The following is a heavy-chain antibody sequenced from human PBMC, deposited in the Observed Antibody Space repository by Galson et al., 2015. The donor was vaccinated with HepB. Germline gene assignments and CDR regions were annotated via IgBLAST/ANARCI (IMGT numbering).Heavy chain of an antibody. CDR1: GFTFRNAW. D-gene: IGHD4-11*01. CDR3: TTFLEMTTVQY. Sequence: SLTLSCAASGFTFRNAWMSWVRPAPGKRLEWVGRIKQNSEGGTTDYAAPVKGRFTISRDDSKNTLYLEMNSLKTEDTALYYCTTFLEMTTVQYWGQGTLVTVSS. CDR2: IKQNSEGGTT. V-gene: IGHV3-15*01. J-gene: IGHJ4*02.